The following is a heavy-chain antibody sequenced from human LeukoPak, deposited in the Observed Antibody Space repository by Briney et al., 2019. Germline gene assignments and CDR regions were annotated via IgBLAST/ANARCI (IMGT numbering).Heavy chain of an antibody. Sequence: ASVKVSCKASGYTFTAYYMHWVRQAPGQGIEWMGWINPNSGGTNYAQKFQGRVTVTRDTSISTAYMELSSLRSDDTAVYYCARDSSSGNGMDVWGQGTTVTVSS. CDR1: GYTFTAYY. D-gene: IGHD6-19*01. CDR3: ARDSSSGNGMDV. V-gene: IGHV1-2*02. J-gene: IGHJ6*02. CDR2: INPNSGGT.